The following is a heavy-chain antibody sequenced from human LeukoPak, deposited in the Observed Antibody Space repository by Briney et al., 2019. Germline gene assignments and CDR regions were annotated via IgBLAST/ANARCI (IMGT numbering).Heavy chain of an antibody. V-gene: IGHV1-18*01. Sequence: GASVKVSCKASGYTFSSYGISWVRQAPGQGLEWMGWISAYNGNTNYAQKLQGRVTMTTDTSTSTAYMDLRSLRSDDTAVYYCAMVRGLVSWFDPWGQGTLVTVSS. CDR2: ISAYNGNT. CDR1: GYTFSSYG. J-gene: IGHJ5*02. D-gene: IGHD3-10*01. CDR3: AMVRGLVSWFDP.